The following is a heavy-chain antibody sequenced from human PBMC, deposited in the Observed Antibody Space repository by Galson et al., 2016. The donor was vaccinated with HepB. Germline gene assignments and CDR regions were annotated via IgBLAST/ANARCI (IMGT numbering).Heavy chain of an antibody. V-gene: IGHV3-30*03. CDR2: ISHDGSIT. CDR1: GFTFSRYG. J-gene: IGHJ4*02. CDR3: ATDPPYSGSYYPDY. D-gene: IGHD1-26*01. Sequence: SLRLSCAASGFTFSRYGMYWVRQAPGKGLEWVSFISHDGSITYYGDSVKGRFAISRDNSKITLYLQMNSLRAEDTAVYYCATDPPYSGSYYPDYWGQGTLVTVSS.